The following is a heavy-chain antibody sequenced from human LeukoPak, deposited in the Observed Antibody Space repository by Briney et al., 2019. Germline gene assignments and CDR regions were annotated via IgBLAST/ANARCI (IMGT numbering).Heavy chain of an antibody. V-gene: IGHV3-23*01. J-gene: IGHJ4*02. CDR3: AKLTGGSCYAPGLN. Sequence: PGGSLRLSCSASGFTFSSFAMSWVRQAPGKGLEWVSAIVPSGDSTYYANSVKGRFTISRDNSKNTLNLHMSSLRAEDTAVYYCAKLTGGSCYAPGLNWGQGTLVTVSS. D-gene: IGHD2-15*01. CDR1: GFTFSSFA. CDR2: IVPSGDST.